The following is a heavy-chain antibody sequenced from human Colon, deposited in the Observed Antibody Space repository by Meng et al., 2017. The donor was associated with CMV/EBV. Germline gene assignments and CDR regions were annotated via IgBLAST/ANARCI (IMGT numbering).Heavy chain of an antibody. D-gene: IGHD2-15*01. J-gene: IGHJ5*02. CDR1: CGSISTYDW. CDR2: IYPNGST. CDR3: ARVVVAATLSPYFDP. V-gene: IGHV4-4*02. Sequence: SCGSISTYDWWSWVRQPPGKGLEWIGEIYPNGSTNYNPSLKSRVSMSVDNSKSQFSMDLNSVTAADPALYYCARVVVAATLSPYFDPWGQGTLVTVSS.